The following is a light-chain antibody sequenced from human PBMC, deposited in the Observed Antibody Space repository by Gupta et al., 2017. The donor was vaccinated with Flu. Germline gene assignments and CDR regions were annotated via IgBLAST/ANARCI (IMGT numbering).Light chain of an antibody. V-gene: IGLV3-1*01. CDR2: QDT. Sequence: SYELTQPPSVSVSPGQTATITCSGDKLGDKYVCWYQQKPGQSPVLVIYQDTERPSGIPERFSGSNSGNTATLTISGTQAMDEADYYCQAWDSSIHWVFGGGTKLTVL. J-gene: IGLJ3*02. CDR3: QAWDSSIHWV. CDR1: KLGDKY.